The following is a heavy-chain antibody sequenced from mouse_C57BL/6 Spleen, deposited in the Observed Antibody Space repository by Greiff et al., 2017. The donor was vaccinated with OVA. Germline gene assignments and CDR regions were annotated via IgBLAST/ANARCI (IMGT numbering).Heavy chain of an antibody. CDR1: GYTFTDYN. CDR2: LNPNNGGT. D-gene: IGHD4-1*01. Sequence: EVQLQQSGPELVKPGASVKMSCKASGYTFTDYNMHWVKQSHGKSLEWIGYLNPNNGGTSYNQKFKGKATLTVNKSSSTAYMELRSLTSEDSAVYYCARKLTGTYYAMDYWGQGTSVTVSS. CDR3: ARKLTGTYYAMDY. V-gene: IGHV1-22*01. J-gene: IGHJ4*01.